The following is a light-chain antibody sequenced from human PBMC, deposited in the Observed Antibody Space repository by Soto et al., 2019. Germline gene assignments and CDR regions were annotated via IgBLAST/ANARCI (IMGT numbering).Light chain of an antibody. V-gene: IGKV3-20*01. CDR3: QQYGSSRGFT. CDR2: GAS. J-gene: IGKJ3*01. CDR1: QSVSSSY. Sequence: EIVLTQSPGTLSLSPGERATLSCRASQSVSSSYLAWYNQKPGQAPRLLIYGASSRATGIPDWFSGSGSGTDFTLTISRLEPEDFAVYYCQQYGSSRGFTFGTGTKVDIK.